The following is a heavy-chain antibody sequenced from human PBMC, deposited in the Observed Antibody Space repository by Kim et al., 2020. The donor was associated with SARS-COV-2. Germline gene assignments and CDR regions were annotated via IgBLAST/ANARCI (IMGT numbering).Heavy chain of an antibody. J-gene: IGHJ6*02. Sequence: SETLSLTCAVYGGSFSGYYWSWIRQPPGKGLEWIGEINHSGSTNYNPSLKSRVTISVDTSKNQFSLKLSSVTAADTAVYYCARGGPKQWLGYGMDVWGQGTTVTVSS. CDR1: GGSFSGYY. D-gene: IGHD6-19*01. CDR3: ARGGPKQWLGYGMDV. V-gene: IGHV4-34*01. CDR2: INHSGST.